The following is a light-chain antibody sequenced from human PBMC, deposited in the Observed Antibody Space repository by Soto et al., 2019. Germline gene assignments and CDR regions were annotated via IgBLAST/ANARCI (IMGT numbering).Light chain of an antibody. V-gene: IGKV3-11*01. CDR1: QSVSSY. J-gene: IGKJ4*01. CDR2: DAS. Sequence: EIVLAQSPATLALSPGERATLSCRASQSVSSYLAWYQQKPGQAPRLLVYDASISATGIPARVGRGGSGTDFSLTISSLAPEEFAAYYDEHCSSWPFTFGGGT. CDR3: EHCSSWPFT.